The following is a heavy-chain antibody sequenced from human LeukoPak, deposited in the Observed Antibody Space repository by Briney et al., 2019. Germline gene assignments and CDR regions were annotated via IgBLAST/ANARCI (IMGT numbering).Heavy chain of an antibody. CDR3: ARHGPFDSSGYMSPFDY. CDR1: GGSLSGSDYY. CDR2: IYSSGST. D-gene: IGHD3-22*01. V-gene: IGHV4-39*01. Sequence: SETLSLTCTVSGGSLSGSDYYWGCIRQPPGKGLEWIGSIYSSGSTYYNPSLKSRVTISVDTSQNQFSLKMRSVTAADTAVYYCARHGPFDSSGYMSPFDYWGQGTLVTVSS. J-gene: IGHJ4*02.